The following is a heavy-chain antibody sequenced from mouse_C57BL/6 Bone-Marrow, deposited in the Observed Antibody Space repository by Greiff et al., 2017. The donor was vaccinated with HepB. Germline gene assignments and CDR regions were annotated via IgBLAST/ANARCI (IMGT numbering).Heavy chain of an antibody. CDR1: GFNIKDYY. J-gene: IGHJ2*01. V-gene: IGHV14-2*01. CDR2: IDPEDGET. D-gene: IGHD1-1*01. CDR3: AGCNYGSPPSFDY. Sequence: VQLQQSGAELVKPGASVKLSCTASGFNIKDYYMHWVKQRTEQGLEWIGRIDPEDGETKYAPKFQGKATITAGTSSNTAYLLLSSLTSEDTAVYYCAGCNYGSPPSFDYWGQGTTLTVSS.